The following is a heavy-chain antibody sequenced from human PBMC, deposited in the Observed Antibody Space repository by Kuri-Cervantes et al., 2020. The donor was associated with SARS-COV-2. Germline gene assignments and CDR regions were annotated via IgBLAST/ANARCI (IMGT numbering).Heavy chain of an antibody. CDR3: AKDGIVVVPAAKEGYYYYYMDV. CDR2: IKQDGSEK. Sequence: GGSLRLSCAASGFTFSSYWMSWVRQAPGKGLEWVANIKQDGSEKYYADSVKGRFTISRDNAKNSLYLQMNSLRAEDMALYYCAKDGIVVVPAAKEGYYYYYMDVWGKGTTVTVSS. D-gene: IGHD2-2*01. CDR1: GFTFSSYW. J-gene: IGHJ6*03. V-gene: IGHV3-7*03.